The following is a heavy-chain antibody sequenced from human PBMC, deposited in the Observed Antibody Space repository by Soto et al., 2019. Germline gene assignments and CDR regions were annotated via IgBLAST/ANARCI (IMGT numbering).Heavy chain of an antibody. J-gene: IGHJ4*02. D-gene: IGHD2-2*01. V-gene: IGHV1-8*01. Sequence: ASVKVSCTASGYTFTNYDIIWVRQATGQGLEWMGWMNPNSGNTGYAQKFQGRVTMTRNTSISTAYMELSSLRSEDTAVYYCARGRTILGYCSSASCYSYNFDNWGQGSLFTVAS. CDR1: GYTFTNYD. CDR3: ARGRTILGYCSSASCYSYNFDN. CDR2: MNPNSGNT.